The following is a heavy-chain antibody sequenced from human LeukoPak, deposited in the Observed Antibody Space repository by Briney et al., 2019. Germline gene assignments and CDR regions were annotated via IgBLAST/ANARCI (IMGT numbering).Heavy chain of an antibody. D-gene: IGHD2-15*01. Sequence: GGSLRLSCAASGFTFSTYWVSWVRQAPGKGLEWVVNIKQDGSEKYYVDSVKGRFTISRDNAKNSLYLQMNSLRVEDTAVYYCARRGLPDVWGKGTTVTVSS. CDR3: ARRGLPDV. CDR2: IKQDGSEK. V-gene: IGHV3-7*01. CDR1: GFTFSTYW. J-gene: IGHJ6*03.